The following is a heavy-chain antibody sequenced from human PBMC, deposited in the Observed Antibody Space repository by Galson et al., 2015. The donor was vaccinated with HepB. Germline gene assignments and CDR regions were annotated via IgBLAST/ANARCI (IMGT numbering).Heavy chain of an antibody. CDR2: IYFRGHT. D-gene: IGHD6-25*01. V-gene: IGHV4-39*07. J-gene: IGHJ4*02. CDR1: GTSLSIISHY. CDR3: VRGPVAAKRIYYFDD. Sequence: ETLSLTCNVSGTSLSIISHYWGWVRQSPGKGPEWIGSIYFRGHTYYNPTLKSRVSMSLDTSKNRFSLDLISVTAADTAIYYCVRGPVAAKRIYYFDDWGQGIQVTVSS.